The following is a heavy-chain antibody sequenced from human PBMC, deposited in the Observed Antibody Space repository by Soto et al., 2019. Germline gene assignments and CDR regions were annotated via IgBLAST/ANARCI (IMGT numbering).Heavy chain of an antibody. CDR1: GFTFSSYE. Sequence: GGSLRLSCAASGFTFSSYEMNWVRQAPGKGLEWVSYISSSGSTIYYADSVKGRFTTSRDNAKNSLYLQMNSLRAEDTAVYYCAKDGLRYFDWLSTLDYWGRGTLVTVSS. J-gene: IGHJ4*02. V-gene: IGHV3-48*03. CDR2: ISSSGSTI. D-gene: IGHD3-9*01. CDR3: AKDGLRYFDWLSTLDY.